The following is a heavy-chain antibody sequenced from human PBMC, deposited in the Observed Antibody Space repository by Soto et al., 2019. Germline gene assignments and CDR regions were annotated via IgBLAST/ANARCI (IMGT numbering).Heavy chain of an antibody. CDR3: AREGPLQYSSSSGWFDH. CDR1: GYTFTSYA. CDR2: INAGSGNT. D-gene: IGHD6-6*01. V-gene: IGHV1-3*01. Sequence: ASVKVSCKASGYTFTSYAMHWVRQAPGQRLEWMGWINAGSGNTKYSQKFQGRVTITRDTSASTAYMELSSLRSEDTAVYYCAREGPLQYSSSSGWFDHWGQGTQVTVS. J-gene: IGHJ5*02.